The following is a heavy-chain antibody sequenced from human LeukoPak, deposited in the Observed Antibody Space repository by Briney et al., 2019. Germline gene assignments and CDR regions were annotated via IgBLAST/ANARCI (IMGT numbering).Heavy chain of an antibody. J-gene: IGHJ5*02. D-gene: IGHD6-13*01. Sequence: PGGSLRLSCAASGFTFSSYGMQWVRQAPGKGLEWVAFIRYDGSNKYYADSVKGRFTISRDNSKNTLYLQMNSLRAEDTAVYYCAKNLGGGSSSWSRLNWFDPWGQGTLVTVSS. CDR2: IRYDGSNK. CDR3: AKNLGGGSSSWSRLNWFDP. V-gene: IGHV3-30*02. CDR1: GFTFSSYG.